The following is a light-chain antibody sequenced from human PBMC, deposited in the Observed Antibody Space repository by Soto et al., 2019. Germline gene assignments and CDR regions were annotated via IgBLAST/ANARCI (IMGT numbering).Light chain of an antibody. CDR1: GSNIGSNA. J-gene: IGLJ2*01. CDR3: TAWDDRLKTVV. Sequence: QAVVTQPPSASGTPGQTVTISCSASGSNIGSNAVNWYQQLPGKAPKLLIYSHSQRPSGVPDRFSGSKSGTSASLAISGLQSDDEADYYCTAWDDRLKTVVIGGGTKVTVL. V-gene: IGLV1-44*01. CDR2: SHS.